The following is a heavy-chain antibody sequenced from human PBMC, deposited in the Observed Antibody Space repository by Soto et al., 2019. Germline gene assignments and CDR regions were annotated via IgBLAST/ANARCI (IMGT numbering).Heavy chain of an antibody. CDR1: GFTFSSYG. V-gene: IGHV3-30*18. J-gene: IGHJ6*03. CDR3: EKSLAAAPMPYYYYMDV. D-gene: IGHD6-13*01. Sequence: PGGSLRLSCAASGFTFSSYGMRWVRQAPGKGLEWVAVISYDGSNKYYADSVKGRFTISRDNSKNTLYLQMNSLRAEDTAVYYCEKSLAAAPMPYYYYMDVWGKGTTVTVSS. CDR2: ISYDGSNK.